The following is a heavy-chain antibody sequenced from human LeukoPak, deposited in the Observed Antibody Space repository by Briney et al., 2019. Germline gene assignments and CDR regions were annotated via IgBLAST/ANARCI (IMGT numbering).Heavy chain of an antibody. V-gene: IGHV3-30*02. J-gene: IGHJ6*03. CDR1: GFTVRTYG. Sequence: GGSLRLSCAGSGFTVRTYGMHWVRQAPGKGLEWVAYIQYDGSNKQYADSVKGRFTISRDNFKNTLYLQMNSLRAEDTAVYYCAKHQRVARGPYYYYMDVWGKGTTVTVSS. D-gene: IGHD5-12*01. CDR3: AKHQRVARGPYYYYMDV. CDR2: IQYDGSNK.